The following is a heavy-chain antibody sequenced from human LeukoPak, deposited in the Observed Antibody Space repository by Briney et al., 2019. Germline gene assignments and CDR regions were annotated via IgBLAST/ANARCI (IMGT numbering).Heavy chain of an antibody. CDR2: IYSGGST. Sequence: GGSLRLSCAASGFTVSSNYMSWVRQAPGKGLEWVSVIYSGGSTYYADSVEGRFTISRDNSKNTLYLQMNSLRAEDTAVYYCARTPYSSSWRFDYWGQGTLVTVSS. J-gene: IGHJ4*02. D-gene: IGHD6-13*01. V-gene: IGHV3-53*01. CDR1: GFTVSSNY. CDR3: ARTPYSSSWRFDY.